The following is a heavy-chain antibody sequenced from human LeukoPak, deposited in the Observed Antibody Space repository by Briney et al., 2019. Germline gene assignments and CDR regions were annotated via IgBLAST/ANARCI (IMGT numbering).Heavy chain of an antibody. J-gene: IGHJ4*02. Sequence: GTLSLTCAVSGGSISSSNWWSWVRQAPGKGLEWVGRTRNKANSFTTEYAASVKGRFTISRDDSKNSLYLQMNSLKTEDTAVYYCARGSVWTYWGQGTLVTVSS. CDR3: ARGSVWTY. V-gene: IGHV3-72*01. CDR2: TRNKANSFTT. CDR1: GGSISSSNW. D-gene: IGHD2-8*01.